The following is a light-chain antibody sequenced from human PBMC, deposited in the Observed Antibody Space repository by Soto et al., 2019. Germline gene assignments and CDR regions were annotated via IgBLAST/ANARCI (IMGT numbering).Light chain of an antibody. Sequence: QSALTQPRSVSGSPGQSVTISCTGTSSDFGGYNYVSWYQQHPGKAPKLMIYDVSKRPSGGPGRFSGSKSDNTSSLTISGLQAEDEADYYCCSYAGSYTLYVFGTGTKVTVL. CDR3: CSYAGSYTLYV. CDR2: DVS. J-gene: IGLJ1*01. V-gene: IGLV2-11*01. CDR1: SSDFGGYNY.